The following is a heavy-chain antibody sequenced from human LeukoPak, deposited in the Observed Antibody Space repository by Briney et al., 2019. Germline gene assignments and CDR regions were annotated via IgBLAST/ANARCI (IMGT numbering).Heavy chain of an antibody. CDR1: GYTFTGYY. V-gene: IGHV1-2*02. D-gene: IGHD5-12*01. CDR2: INPNSGGT. Sequence: ASVKVSCKASGYTFTGYYMHWVRQAPGQGLEWMGWINPNSGGTNYAQKFQGRVTMTRDTFISTAYMELSRLRSDDTAVYYCARGNSLYSGYDYYYYGMDVWGQGTTVTVSS. CDR3: ARGNSLYSGYDYYYYGMDV. J-gene: IGHJ6*02.